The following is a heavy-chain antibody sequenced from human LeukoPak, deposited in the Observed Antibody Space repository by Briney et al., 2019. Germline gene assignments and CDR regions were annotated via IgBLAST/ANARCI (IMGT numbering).Heavy chain of an antibody. V-gene: IGHV3-30*04. CDR1: GFTFSSYA. D-gene: IGHD6-19*01. J-gene: IGHJ5*02. Sequence: GGSLRLSCAASGFTFSSYAMHWVRQAPGKGLEWVAVISYDGSNKYYADSVKGRFTISRDNSKNTLYLQVNSLRAEDTAVYYCARDPALGYTSGWYNWFDPWGQGTLVTVSS. CDR3: ARDPALGYTSGWYNWFDP. CDR2: ISYDGSNK.